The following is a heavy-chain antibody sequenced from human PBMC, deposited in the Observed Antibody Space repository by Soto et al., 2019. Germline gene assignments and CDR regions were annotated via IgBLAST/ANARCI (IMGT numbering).Heavy chain of an antibody. CDR1: GYSFTSYW. Sequence: GESLKISCKGSGYSFTSYWISWVRQMPGKGLEWMGRIDPSDSYTNYSPSFQGHVTISADKSISTPYLQWSSLKASDTAMYYCARHPIHRNNWFDPWGQGTLVTVSS. V-gene: IGHV5-10-1*01. CDR3: ARHPIHRNNWFDP. CDR2: IDPSDSYT. D-gene: IGHD5-18*01. J-gene: IGHJ5*02.